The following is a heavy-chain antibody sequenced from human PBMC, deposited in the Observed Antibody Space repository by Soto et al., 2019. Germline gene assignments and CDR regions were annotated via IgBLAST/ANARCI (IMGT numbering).Heavy chain of an antibody. CDR3: AREGRYCSGGSCYLGYFDY. V-gene: IGHV3-53*01. D-gene: IGHD2-15*01. CDR2: IYSGGST. J-gene: IGHJ4*02. Sequence: EVQLVESGGGLIQPGGSLRLSCAASGFTVSSNYMSWVRQAPGKGLEWVSVIYSGGSTYYADSVKGRFTISRDNSKNTLYLQMNSLRAEDTAVYYCAREGRYCSGGSCYLGYFDYWGQGTLVTVSS. CDR1: GFTVSSNY.